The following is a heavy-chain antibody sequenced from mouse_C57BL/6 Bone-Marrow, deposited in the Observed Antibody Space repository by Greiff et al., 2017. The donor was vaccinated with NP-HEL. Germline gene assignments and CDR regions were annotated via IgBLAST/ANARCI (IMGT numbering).Heavy chain of an antibody. CDR1: GFTFSDYG. CDR3: ARRMDDGYYYFDY. D-gene: IGHD2-3*01. Sequence: VQLKESGGGLVKPGGSLKLSCAASGFTFSDYGMHWVRQAPEKGLEWVAYISSGSSTIYYADTVKGRFTISRDNAKNTLFLQMTSLRSEDTAMYYCARRMDDGYYYFDYWGQGTTLTVSS. CDR2: ISSGSSTI. V-gene: IGHV5-17*01. J-gene: IGHJ2*01.